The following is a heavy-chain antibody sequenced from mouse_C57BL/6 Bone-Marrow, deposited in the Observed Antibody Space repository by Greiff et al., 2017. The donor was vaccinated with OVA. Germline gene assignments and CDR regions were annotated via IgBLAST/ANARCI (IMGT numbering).Heavy chain of an antibody. J-gene: IGHJ3*01. CDR1: GYTFTSYW. V-gene: IGHV1-59*01. CDR2: IDPSDSYT. Sequence: QVQLQQPGAELVRPGTSVKLSCKASGYTFTSYWMHWVKQRPGQGLEWIGVIDPSDSYTNYNQKFKGKATLTVDTSSSTAYMQLSSLTSEDSAVYYCARFVIIGAYWGQGTLVTVSA. D-gene: IGHD2-14*01. CDR3: ARFVIIGAY.